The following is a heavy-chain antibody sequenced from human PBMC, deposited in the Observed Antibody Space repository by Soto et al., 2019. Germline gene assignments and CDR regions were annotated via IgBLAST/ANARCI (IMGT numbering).Heavy chain of an antibody. Sequence: PAQALSLTCVISGDSVSSNSAAWNWIRQSPSRGLEWLGRTYYRSKWYNDYAVSVKSRITINPDTSKNQFSLQLNSVTPEDAPVYYCSRLLDYHYGMAVWGQGTTVTVS. CDR1: GDSVSSNSAA. J-gene: IGHJ6*02. CDR2: TYYRSKWYN. CDR3: SRLLDYHYGMAV. V-gene: IGHV6-1*01.